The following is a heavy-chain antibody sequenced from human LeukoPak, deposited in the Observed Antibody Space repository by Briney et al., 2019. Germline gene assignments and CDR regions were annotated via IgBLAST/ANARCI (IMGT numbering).Heavy chain of an antibody. CDR1: GGSISSSSYY. D-gene: IGHD3-3*01. CDR2: IYYSGST. CDR3: ARNLLTIFGVVNALDP. Sequence: PSETLSLTCTVSGGSISSSSYYWGWIRQPPGKGLEWIGSIYYSGSTYYNPSLKSRVTISVDTSKNQFSLKLGSVTAADTAVYYCARNLLTIFGVVNALDPWGQGTLVTVSS. J-gene: IGHJ5*02. V-gene: IGHV4-39*01.